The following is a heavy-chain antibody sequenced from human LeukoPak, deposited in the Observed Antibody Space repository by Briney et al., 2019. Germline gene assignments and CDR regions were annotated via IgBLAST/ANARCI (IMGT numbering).Heavy chain of an antibody. Sequence: GGSLRLSCAASGFTFSSYSMNWVRQAPGKGLEWVSSISSSSSHIYYADSVKGRFTISRDNAKNSLYLQMNSLSAEDTAVYYCARDGIVGAGFDYWGQGTLVTVSS. J-gene: IGHJ4*02. CDR1: GFTFSSYS. D-gene: IGHD1-26*01. CDR3: ARDGIVGAGFDY. V-gene: IGHV3-21*01. CDR2: ISSSSSHI.